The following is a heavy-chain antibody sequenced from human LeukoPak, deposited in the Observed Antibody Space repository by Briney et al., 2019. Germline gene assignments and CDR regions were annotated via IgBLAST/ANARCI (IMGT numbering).Heavy chain of an antibody. J-gene: IGHJ5*02. CDR2: IYYTGST. Sequence: PSETLSLTCTVSGGSISSSTYYWGWIRQPPGKGLEWIASIYYTGSTNYNPSLKSRGTISVDTSKNQFSLKLSTVTAADTAVYYCARSRKYGAVTTYSWFDPWGQGTLVIVSS. CDR1: GGSISSSTYY. D-gene: IGHD4-17*01. CDR3: ARSRKYGAVTTYSWFDP. V-gene: IGHV4-39*01.